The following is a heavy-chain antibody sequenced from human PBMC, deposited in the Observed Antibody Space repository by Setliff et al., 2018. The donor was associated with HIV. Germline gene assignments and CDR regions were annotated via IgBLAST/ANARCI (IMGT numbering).Heavy chain of an antibody. D-gene: IGHD3-22*01. CDR3: ARSRREYYSDSSGYYPNWFDP. Sequence: PSETLSLTCTVSGGSISSGGYYWSWIRQHPGKGLEWIGYIHYSGNTYYNPSLKSRVTISVDTSKNQFSLRLNSVTAADAAVYYCARSRREYYSDSSGYYPNWFDPWGQGTLVTVSS. CDR2: IHYSGNT. V-gene: IGHV4-31*03. CDR1: GGSISSGGYY. J-gene: IGHJ5*02.